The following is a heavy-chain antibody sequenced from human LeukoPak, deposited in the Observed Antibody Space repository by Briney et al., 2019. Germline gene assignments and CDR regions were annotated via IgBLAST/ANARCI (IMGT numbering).Heavy chain of an antibody. CDR1: GFTFDDYT. CDR3: AKDRLYGALDY. V-gene: IGHV3-43*01. D-gene: IGHD3-16*01. CDR2: ISWDGGST. J-gene: IGHJ4*02. Sequence: GGSLRLSCAASGFTFDDYTMHWVRQAPGKGLEWVSLISWDGGSTYYADSVKRRFTISRDNSKNSLYLQMNSLRTEDTALYYCAKDRLYGALDYWGQGTLVTVSS.